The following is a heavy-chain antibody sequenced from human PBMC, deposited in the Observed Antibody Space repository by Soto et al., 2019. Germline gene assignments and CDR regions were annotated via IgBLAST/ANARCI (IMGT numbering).Heavy chain of an antibody. CDR2: INEDGSDK. V-gene: IGHV3-7*01. CDR3: ARDRHLDY. Sequence: EVQRVESGGGLVQPGGSLRLSCAASGFTFSSYWMSWVRQAPGKGLEWVANINEDGSDKYYVDSVKGRFTISRDNAKNSHYLQMNSLRAEDTALYYCARDRHLDYWGQRTLVTVSS. J-gene: IGHJ4*02. CDR1: GFTFSSYW.